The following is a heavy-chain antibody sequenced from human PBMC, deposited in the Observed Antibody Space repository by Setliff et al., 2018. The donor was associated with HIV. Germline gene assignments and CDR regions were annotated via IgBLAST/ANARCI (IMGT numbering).Heavy chain of an antibody. CDR3: ARHPVVPPTMPTFNVFDS. Sequence: SETLSLTCSVSGYSINSDYYWGWIRQSPGKGLQWIGHVYGSGSTSYNPSLKNRVVISVDRSEERFSLKMTSTTAADTALYYCARHPVVPPTMPTFNVFDSWGRGILVTVSS. V-gene: IGHV4-38-2*01. J-gene: IGHJ5*01. CDR2: VYGSGST. D-gene: IGHD2-2*01. CDR1: GYSINSDYY.